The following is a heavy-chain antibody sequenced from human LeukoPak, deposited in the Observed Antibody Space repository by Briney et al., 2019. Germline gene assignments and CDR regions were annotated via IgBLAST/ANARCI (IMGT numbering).Heavy chain of an antibody. CDR1: GFTFSSYV. D-gene: IGHD2-2*01. CDR2: ISYDGSNE. Sequence: GGSLRLSCAASGFTFSSYVMHWVRQAPGKGLEWVAIISYDGSNEYYADSVKGRFTISRDNSKNTLYLQMNSLRAADTAVYYCARLRRVPTSSGSPDYFDYWGQGTLVTVSS. V-gene: IGHV3-30*04. J-gene: IGHJ4*02. CDR3: ARLRRVPTSSGSPDYFDY.